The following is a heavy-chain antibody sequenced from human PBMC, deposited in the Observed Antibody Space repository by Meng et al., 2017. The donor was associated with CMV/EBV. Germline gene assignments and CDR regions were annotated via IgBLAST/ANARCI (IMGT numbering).Heavy chain of an antibody. V-gene: IGHV3-21*01. CDR1: GFTFSSYS. CDR2: ISSSSSYI. J-gene: IGHJ6*02. D-gene: IGHD5-18*01. CDR3: AGLWGQGGMDV. Sequence: GESLKISCAASGFTFSSYSMNWVRQAPGKGLEWVSSISSSSSYIYYADSVKGRFTISRDNAKNSLYLQMNSLRAEDTAVYYCAGLWGQGGMDVWGQGTTVTVSS.